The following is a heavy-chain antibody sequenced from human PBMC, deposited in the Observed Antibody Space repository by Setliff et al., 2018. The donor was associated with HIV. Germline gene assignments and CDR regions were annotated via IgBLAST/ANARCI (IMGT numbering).Heavy chain of an antibody. CDR3: ARGHLDYDYWEDILGNWFDP. J-gene: IGHJ5*02. CDR1: GYTFTNSD. D-gene: IGHD3-3*01. V-gene: IGHV1-8*02. CDR2: MNPKSGNT. Sequence: ASVKVSCKASGYTFTNSDINWVRQAPGQGLEWMGWMNPKSGNTGYAQKFQGRVTLTSNTFIGTAYMELNSLTSDDTAVYYCARGHLDYDYWEDILGNWFDPWGQGTLVTVSS.